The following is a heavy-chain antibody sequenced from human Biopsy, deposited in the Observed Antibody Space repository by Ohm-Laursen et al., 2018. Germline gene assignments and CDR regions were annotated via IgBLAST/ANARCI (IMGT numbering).Heavy chain of an antibody. Sequence: SDTLSLTCAVSGGSISGSSWSWIRQAPGRGLEWVGYISYSGSTSNNPSLKSRVNISADKSNNQFSLKLTSVTSADTAVYFCGNEVHGRDYWGLGALVTVSS. D-gene: IGHD2-15*01. J-gene: IGHJ4*02. CDR2: ISYSGST. CDR3: GNEVHGRDY. CDR1: GGSISGSS. V-gene: IGHV4-59*07.